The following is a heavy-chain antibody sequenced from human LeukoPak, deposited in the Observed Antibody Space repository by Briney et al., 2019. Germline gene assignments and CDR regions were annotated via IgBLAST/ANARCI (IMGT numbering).Heavy chain of an antibody. CDR3: VKDGGDYYGSGNHLRWFDP. CDR1: GFTFDNYA. V-gene: IGHV3-9*01. D-gene: IGHD3-10*01. Sequence: GGSLRLSCAASGFTFDNYAMHWVRQAPGKGLEWVSGITWNSDNIGYAGSVKGRFTISRDNAKNSLYLQMNSLRAEDTALYYCVKDGGDYYGSGNHLRWFDPWGQGTLVTVSS. CDR2: ITWNSDNI. J-gene: IGHJ5*02.